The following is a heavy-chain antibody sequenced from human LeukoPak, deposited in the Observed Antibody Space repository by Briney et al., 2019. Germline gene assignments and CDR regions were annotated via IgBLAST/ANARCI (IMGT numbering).Heavy chain of an antibody. D-gene: IGHD3-10*01. CDR2: IRYDGSNK. CDR3: AKDLVYYGSGSPFDY. Sequence: GGSLRLSCAASGFTFSSYGMHWVRQAPGKGLEWVAFIRYDGSNKYYADSVKGRFTISRDNSKKTLYLQMNSLRAEDTAVYYCAKDLVYYGSGSPFDYWGQGTLVTVSS. V-gene: IGHV3-30*02. J-gene: IGHJ4*02. CDR1: GFTFSSYG.